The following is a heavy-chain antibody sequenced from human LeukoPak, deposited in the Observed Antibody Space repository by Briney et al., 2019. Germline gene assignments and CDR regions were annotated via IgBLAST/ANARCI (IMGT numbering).Heavy chain of an antibody. CDR2: ISSNGGST. CDR1: GFTFSSYA. D-gene: IGHD6-13*01. CDR3: ARAPVSGSSSWYGDWYFDL. Sequence: GGSLRLSCAASGFTFSSYAMHWVRQAPGKGLEYVSAISSNGGSTYYANSVKGRFTISRDNSKNTLYLQMGSLRAEDMAVYYCARAPVSGSSSWYGDWYFDLWGRGTLVTVSS. V-gene: IGHV3-64*01. J-gene: IGHJ2*01.